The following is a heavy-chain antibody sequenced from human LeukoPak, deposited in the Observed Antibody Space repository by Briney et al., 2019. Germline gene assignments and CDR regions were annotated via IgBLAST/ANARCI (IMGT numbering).Heavy chain of an antibody. Sequence: SETLSLTCTVSGGSISNSYWSWIRQPPVRGLEWIGDVSYSGTTHDNPSLKSRVIMSVDTSKNHFSLQLSSVTAADTAVYFCARLGYYDILTGYQHDAFDIWGLGTAVTVSS. CDR2: VSYSGTT. V-gene: IGHV4-59*08. D-gene: IGHD3-9*01. CDR3: ARLGYYDILTGYQHDAFDI. CDR1: GGSISNSY. J-gene: IGHJ3*02.